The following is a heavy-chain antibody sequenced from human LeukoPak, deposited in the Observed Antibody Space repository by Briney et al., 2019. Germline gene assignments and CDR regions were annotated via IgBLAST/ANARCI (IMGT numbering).Heavy chain of an antibody. CDR2: ISYDGSNK. D-gene: IGHD5-18*01. V-gene: IGHV3-30-3*01. Sequence: GRSLRLSCAASGFTFSSYAMHWVRQAPGKGLEWVAVISYDGSNKYYADSVKGRFTISRDNSKNTLYLQMNSLRAEDTAVYYCAKDRGRAHSYGSFDYWGQGTLVTVSS. CDR1: GFTFSSYA. J-gene: IGHJ4*02. CDR3: AKDRGRAHSYGSFDY.